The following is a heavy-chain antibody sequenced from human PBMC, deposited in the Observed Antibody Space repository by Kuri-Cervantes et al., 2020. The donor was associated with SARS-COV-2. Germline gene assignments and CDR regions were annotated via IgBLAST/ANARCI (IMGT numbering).Heavy chain of an antibody. CDR3: ARGHDRRVYFSTPAPYYFDF. CDR2: ISGNGDST. Sequence: GESLKISCVASGFTFSNYAMSWVRQAPGKGLEWVSGISGNGDSTSYADSVKGRFTISRDNSRNTLYLQMNSLRAEDTAVYYCARGHDRRVYFSTPAPYYFDFWGQGILVTVSS. CDR1: GFTFSNYA. D-gene: IGHD3-22*01. J-gene: IGHJ4*02. V-gene: IGHV3-23*01.